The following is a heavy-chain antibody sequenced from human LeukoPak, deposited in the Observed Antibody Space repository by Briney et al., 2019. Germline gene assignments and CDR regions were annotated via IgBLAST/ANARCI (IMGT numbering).Heavy chain of an antibody. Sequence: ASVKVSCKASGYTFTSYDINWVRKATGQGLEWMGWMNPNSGNTGYPQRFQGRVTMTRNTSISTAYMELSSLRSEDTAVYYCARGSLLYGANSGVDYWGQGTLVTVSS. D-gene: IGHD4/OR15-4a*01. J-gene: IGHJ4*02. CDR3: ARGSLLYGANSGVDY. V-gene: IGHV1-8*01. CDR1: GYTFTSYD. CDR2: MNPNSGNT.